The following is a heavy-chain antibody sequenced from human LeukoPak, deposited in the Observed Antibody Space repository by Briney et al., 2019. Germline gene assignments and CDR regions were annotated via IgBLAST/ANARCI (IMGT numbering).Heavy chain of an antibody. CDR3: AKILGYCSITSCYTTPMIDY. J-gene: IGHJ4*02. D-gene: IGHD2-2*02. CDR1: GFTFSSYA. Sequence: GGSLRLSCAASGFTFSSYAMSWVRQAPGKGLEWVSAISGSGGSTYYADSVKGRFTISRDNSKNTLYLQMNSLRAEDTAVYYCAKILGYCSITSCYTTPMIDYWGRGTLVTVSS. CDR2: ISGSGGST. V-gene: IGHV3-23*01.